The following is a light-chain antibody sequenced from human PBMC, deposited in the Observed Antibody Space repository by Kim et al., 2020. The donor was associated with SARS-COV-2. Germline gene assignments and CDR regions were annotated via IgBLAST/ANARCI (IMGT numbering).Light chain of an antibody. CDR3: SSYSSNTTMV. Sequence: GQSISVSSTVTNVDVVGYKTVSWYQQHPGKAPKLVTYGVADRPSGVFNRVSGSESGNTASLTISGLQPEDEADYYCSSYSSNTTMVFGGGTKVTVL. V-gene: IGLV2-14*03. CDR1: NVDVVGYKT. J-gene: IGLJ3*02. CDR2: GVA.